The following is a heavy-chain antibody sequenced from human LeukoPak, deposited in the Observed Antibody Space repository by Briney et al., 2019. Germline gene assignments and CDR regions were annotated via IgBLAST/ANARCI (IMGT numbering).Heavy chain of an antibody. Sequence: SETLSLTCTVSGGSISSYYWSWIRQPAGKGLEWIGRIYTSGSTNYNPSLRSRVTMSVDTSKNQFSLKLSSVTAADTAVYYCAREKGSSWSDAFDIWGQGTMVTVSS. D-gene: IGHD6-13*01. CDR1: GGSISSYY. CDR2: IYTSGST. CDR3: AREKGSSWSDAFDI. J-gene: IGHJ3*02. V-gene: IGHV4-4*07.